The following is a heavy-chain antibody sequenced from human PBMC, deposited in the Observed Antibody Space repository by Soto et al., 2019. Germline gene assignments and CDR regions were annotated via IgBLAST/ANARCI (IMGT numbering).Heavy chain of an antibody. V-gene: IGHV3-33*01. Sequence: QVQLVESGGGVVQPGRSLRLSCAASGFTFSSYGMHWVRQAPGKGLEWVAVIWYDGSNKYYADSVKGRFTISRDNSKNTLYLQMNSLRADDTAVYYCARGGYYYDSSVLDYWGQGTLVTVSS. CDR2: IWYDGSNK. CDR1: GFTFSSYG. D-gene: IGHD3-22*01. J-gene: IGHJ4*02. CDR3: ARGGYYYDSSVLDY.